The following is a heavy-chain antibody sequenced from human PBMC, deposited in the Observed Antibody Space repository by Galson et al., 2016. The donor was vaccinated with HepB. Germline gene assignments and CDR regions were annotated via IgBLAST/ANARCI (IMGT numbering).Heavy chain of an antibody. CDR3: ASTGNDYGDYKVEY. V-gene: IGHV1-69*13. Sequence: SVKVSCKASGGTLNTYAISWVRQAPGQGLEWMGEIIPMFGTPNYAQTFQGRVTIIADESTSTVYMELNSLRSEDTAVYYCASTGNDYGDYKVEYWGQGTLVTVSS. CDR1: GGTLNTYA. CDR2: IIPMFGTP. J-gene: IGHJ4*02. D-gene: IGHD4-17*01.